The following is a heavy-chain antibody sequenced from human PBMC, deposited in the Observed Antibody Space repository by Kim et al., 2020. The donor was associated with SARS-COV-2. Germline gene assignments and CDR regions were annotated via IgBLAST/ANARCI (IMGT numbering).Heavy chain of an antibody. CDR2: ISSNGGST. CDR3: VKDLIVVVPAAPLTYYGMDV. V-gene: IGHV3-64D*06. Sequence: GGSLRLSCSASGFTFSSYAMHWVRQAPGKGLEYVSAISSNGGSTYYADSVKGRFTISRDNSKNTLYLQMSSLRAEDTAVYYCVKDLIVVVPAAPLTYYGMDVWGQGTTVTVSS. J-gene: IGHJ6*02. D-gene: IGHD2-2*01. CDR1: GFTFSSYA.